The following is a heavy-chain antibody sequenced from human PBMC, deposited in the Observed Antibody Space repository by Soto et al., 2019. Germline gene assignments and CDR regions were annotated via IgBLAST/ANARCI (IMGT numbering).Heavy chain of an antibody. CDR2: TYASGRT. CDR3: ARHFDVDPSLDHYYFDL. D-gene: IGHD3-9*01. V-gene: IGHV4-4*07. Sequence: PSETLSLTCTVSGVSITPYFWSWIRQPAGEAPEWLGRTYASGRTTYNPSLKSRVTMFVSQTQVSLRLTSVTAADTAVYYCARHFDVDPSLDHYYFDLWGRGALVTVSS. J-gene: IGHJ2*01. CDR1: GVSITPYF.